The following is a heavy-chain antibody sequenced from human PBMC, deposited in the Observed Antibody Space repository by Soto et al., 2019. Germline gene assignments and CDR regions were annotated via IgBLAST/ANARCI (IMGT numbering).Heavy chain of an antibody. CDR1: GGSISSYY. D-gene: IGHD1-7*01. J-gene: IGHJ6*02. Sequence: SETLSLTCTVSGGSISSYYWSWIRQPPGKGLEWIGYIYYSGSTNYNPSLKSRVTISVDTSKNQFSLKLSSVTAADTAVYYCLRVFSWDYPPLDYYYGMDVWGQGTTVTVSS. CDR2: IYYSGST. V-gene: IGHV4-59*01. CDR3: LRVFSWDYPPLDYYYGMDV.